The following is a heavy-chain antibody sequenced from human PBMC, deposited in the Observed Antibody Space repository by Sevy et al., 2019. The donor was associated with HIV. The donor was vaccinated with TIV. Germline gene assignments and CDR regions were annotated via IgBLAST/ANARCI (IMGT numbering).Heavy chain of an antibody. J-gene: IGHJ4*02. CDR1: GFTFNIYS. Sequence: GGSLRLSCAASGFTFNIYSMSWIRQTPGKGLEWVAALSFGCGKINHADSVKGRFTMSRDDSKNAVYLQMNNLRVEDTAIYYCAREGCTKPHDYWGQGTLVTVSS. D-gene: IGHD2-8*01. CDR3: AREGCTKPHDY. CDR2: LSFGCGKI. V-gene: IGHV3-23*01.